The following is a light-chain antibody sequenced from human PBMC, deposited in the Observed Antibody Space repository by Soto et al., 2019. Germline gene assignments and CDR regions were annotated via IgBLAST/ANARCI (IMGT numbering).Light chain of an antibody. CDR1: SSDVGGYNY. J-gene: IGLJ2*01. CDR2: EVS. Sequence: QSVLTQPASVSGSPGQSITISCTGTSSDVGGYNYVSWYQQHPGKAPKLMIYEVSNRPSGVSNRFSGSKSGNTASLTISGLQAEDEAYYYCSSYTSSSTPVVFGGGTKLTV. CDR3: SSYTSSSTPVV. V-gene: IGLV2-14*01.